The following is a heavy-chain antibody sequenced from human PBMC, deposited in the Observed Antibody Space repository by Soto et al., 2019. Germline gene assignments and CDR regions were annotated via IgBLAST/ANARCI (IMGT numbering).Heavy chain of an antibody. CDR2: IFYSGGT. CDR3: ARLQLVQKVIDY. J-gene: IGHJ4*02. V-gene: IGHV4-59*01. Sequence: SETLSLTCTVSGDSISTYYWSWIRQPPGKGLQWIGYIFYSGGTAYNPSLKSRVTISLGMSKKQISLKLSSVTTADTATYFCARLQLVQKVIDYWGQGTLVTVSS. D-gene: IGHD1-1*01. CDR1: GDSISTYY.